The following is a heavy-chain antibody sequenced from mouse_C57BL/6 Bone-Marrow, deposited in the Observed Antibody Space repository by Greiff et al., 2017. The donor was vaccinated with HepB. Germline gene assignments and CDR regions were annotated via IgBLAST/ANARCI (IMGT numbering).Heavy chain of an antibody. V-gene: IGHV1-81*01. D-gene: IGHD1-1*01. Sequence: QVQLQQSGAELARPGASVKLSCKASGYTFTSYGISWVKQRTGQGLEWIGEIYPRSGNTYYNEKFKGKATLTADKSSSTAYMELRSLTSEDSAVYFCARAVEYYGSSYWGRGTTLTVSS. CDR3: ARAVEYYGSSY. CDR2: IYPRSGNT. J-gene: IGHJ2*01. CDR1: GYTFTSYG.